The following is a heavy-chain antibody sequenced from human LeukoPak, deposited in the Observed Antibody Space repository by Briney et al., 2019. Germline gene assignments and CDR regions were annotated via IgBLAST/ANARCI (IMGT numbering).Heavy chain of an antibody. CDR1: GGSISSNY. D-gene: IGHD6-19*01. CDR2: IYSSGST. V-gene: IGHV4-59*01. CDR3: ARESAVAGNFDY. J-gene: IGHJ4*02. Sequence: SETLSLTCSVSGGSISSNYWSWIRQPPGKGLEWIGYIYSSGSTNYNPSLKSRVTISLDTSKNQFSLKLTSVTAADTAVYYCARESAVAGNFDYWGQGTLVTVSS.